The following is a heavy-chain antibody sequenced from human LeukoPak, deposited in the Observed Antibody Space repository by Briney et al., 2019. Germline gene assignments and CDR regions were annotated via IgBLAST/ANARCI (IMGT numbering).Heavy chain of an antibody. CDR3: ASRYFCSSTSCYTFDY. CDR2: IYLRGNT. CDR1: GGSISSSNW. D-gene: IGHD2-2*02. Sequence: PSETLSLTCAISGGSISSSNWWTWVRQPPGKGLEWVGEIYLRGNTNYNPSLESRVTISVDTSKNQFSLKLNSVTAADTAVYYCASRYFCSSTSCYTFDYWGQGTLVTVSS. J-gene: IGHJ4*02. V-gene: IGHV4-4*02.